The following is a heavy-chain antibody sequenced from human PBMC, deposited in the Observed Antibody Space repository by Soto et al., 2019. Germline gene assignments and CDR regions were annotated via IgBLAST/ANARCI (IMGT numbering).Heavy chain of an antibody. J-gene: IGHJ4*02. CDR1: GFSFTTCS. CDR3: VRSWDY. V-gene: IGHV3-48*02. CDR2: ISYGGGSI. Sequence: GGSLRLSCAASGFSFTTCSMNWVRQAPGKGLEWVSYISYGGGSIYYADSVKGRFTIYRENAKDSLYLQMSRLRDEDTAVYYCVRSWDYWGRGTLVTVSS. D-gene: IGHD6-13*01.